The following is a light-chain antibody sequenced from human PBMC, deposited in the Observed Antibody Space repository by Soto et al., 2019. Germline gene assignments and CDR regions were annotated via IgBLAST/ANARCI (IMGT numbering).Light chain of an antibody. CDR3: NSYTSSSTWV. CDR2: DVS. CDR1: SSDVGGYNY. V-gene: IGLV2-14*03. J-gene: IGLJ3*02. Sequence: QSVLTQPASVSGSPGQSTTISCTGTSSDVGGYNYVSWYQQHPGKAPKLMIYDVSNRPSGVSNRFSGSKSGNTASLTISGLQAEDEADYYCNSYTSSSTWVFGGGTKVTVL.